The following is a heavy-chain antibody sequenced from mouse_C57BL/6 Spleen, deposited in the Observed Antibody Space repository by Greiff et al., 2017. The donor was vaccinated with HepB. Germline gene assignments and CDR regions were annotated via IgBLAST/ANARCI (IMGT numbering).Heavy chain of an antibody. V-gene: IGHV1-52*01. Sequence: QVQLQQPGAELVRPGSSVKLSCKASGYTFTSYWMHWVKQRPIQGLEWIGNIDPSDSETHYNQKFKDKATLTVDKSSSTAYMQLSSLTSEDSAVYYCARRGYYGSSWYFDVWGTGTTVTVSS. CDR3: ARRGYYGSSWYFDV. D-gene: IGHD1-1*01. CDR1: GYTFTSYW. CDR2: IDPSDSET. J-gene: IGHJ1*03.